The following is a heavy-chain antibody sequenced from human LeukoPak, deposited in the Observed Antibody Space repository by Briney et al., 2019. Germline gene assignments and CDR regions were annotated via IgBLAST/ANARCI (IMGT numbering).Heavy chain of an antibody. CDR2: IRFDESHR. D-gene: IGHD6-13*01. CDR1: GFTFSSYC. J-gene: IGHJ4*02. CDR3: ARWDIPTADIDY. V-gene: IGHV3-33*01. Sequence: GGSLRLSCAASGFTFSSYCMHWVRQAPGKGLEWVAVIRFDESHRYYADSVKGRFTISRDNSKNTLFLQMNSLRAEDTALYYCARWDIPTADIDYWGQGTLVTVSS.